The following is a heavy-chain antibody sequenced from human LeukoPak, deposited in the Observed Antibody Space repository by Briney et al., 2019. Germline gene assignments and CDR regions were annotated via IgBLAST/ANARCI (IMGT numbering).Heavy chain of an antibody. Sequence: GGSLRLSCAASGFTFSSYAMSWVRQAPGKGLVWVSAISGSGGSTYYADSVKGRFTISRDNSKNTLYLQMNSLRAEDTAVYYCAKNTITMVRGTPADYWGQGTLVTVSS. V-gene: IGHV3-23*01. CDR2: ISGSGGST. D-gene: IGHD3-10*01. CDR1: GFTFSSYA. J-gene: IGHJ4*02. CDR3: AKNTITMVRGTPADY.